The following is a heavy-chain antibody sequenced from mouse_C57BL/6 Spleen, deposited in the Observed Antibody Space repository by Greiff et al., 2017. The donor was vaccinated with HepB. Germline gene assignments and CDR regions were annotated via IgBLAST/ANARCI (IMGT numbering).Heavy chain of an antibody. Sequence: QVHVKQSGAELVRPGASVTLSCKASGYTFTDYEMHWVKQTPVHGLEWIGAIDPETGGTAYNQKFKGKAILTADKSSSTAYMELRSLTSEDSAVYYCTRNDGSFAYWGQGTLVTVSA. CDR2: IDPETGGT. J-gene: IGHJ3*01. CDR3: TRNDGSFAY. CDR1: GYTFTDYE. V-gene: IGHV1-15*01. D-gene: IGHD2-3*01.